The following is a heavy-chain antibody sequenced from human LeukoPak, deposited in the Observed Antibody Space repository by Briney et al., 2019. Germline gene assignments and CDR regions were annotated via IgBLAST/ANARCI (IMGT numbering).Heavy chain of an antibody. CDR1: GYSFTSYW. Sequence: GESLQISCKGSGYSFTSYWIGWVRQLPGKGLEWMGIIYPGDSDTRYSPSFQGHVTISADKSISTAYLQWSSLKASDTAMYYCARPGVERYLDYWGQGTLVTVSS. D-gene: IGHD1-1*01. CDR3: ARPGVERYLDY. CDR2: IYPGDSDT. J-gene: IGHJ4*02. V-gene: IGHV5-51*01.